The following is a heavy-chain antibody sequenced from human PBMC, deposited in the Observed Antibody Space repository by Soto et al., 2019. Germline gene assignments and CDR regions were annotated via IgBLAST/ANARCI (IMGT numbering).Heavy chain of an antibody. CDR2: IYWDDDK. CDR3: ARAPIAVAVLFDY. J-gene: IGHJ4*02. Sequence: QITLKESGPTLVKPTQTLTLTCTFSGFSLSTSGVGVGWIRQPPGKALEWLALIYWDDDKHYSPSLKSRLTSTVDTSKTQVVLTRNHMDPVDTATYYCARAPIAVAVLFDYWGQGTLVTVSS. CDR1: GFSLSTSGVG. D-gene: IGHD6-19*01. V-gene: IGHV2-5*02.